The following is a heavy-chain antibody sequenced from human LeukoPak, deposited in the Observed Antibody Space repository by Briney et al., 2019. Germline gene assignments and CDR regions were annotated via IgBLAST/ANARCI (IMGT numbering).Heavy chain of an antibody. CDR3: ARDLGDTYYDFWSGYYQY. CDR1: GGTFSSYA. V-gene: IGHV1-69*04. Sequence: SVKVSCKASGGTFSSYAISWVRQAPGQGLEWMGRIIPILGIANYAQKFQGRVTITADKSTSAAYMELSSLRSEDTAVYYCARDLGDTYYDFWSGYYQYWGQGTLVTVSS. CDR2: IIPILGIA. J-gene: IGHJ4*02. D-gene: IGHD3-3*01.